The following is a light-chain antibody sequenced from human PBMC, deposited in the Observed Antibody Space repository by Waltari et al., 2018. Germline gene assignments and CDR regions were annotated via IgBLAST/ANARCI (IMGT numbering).Light chain of an antibody. J-gene: IGLJ2*01. CDR1: SSEVGGYNY. CDR2: DVS. CDR3: CSYAGSLV. Sequence: QSALTQPRSVSGSPGQSVTISCTGTSSEVGGYNYVSWYQQHPGKAPKLMIYDVSKRPSGVPDRFSGSKSGNTASLTISGLQAEDEADYYCCSYAGSLVFGGGTKLTVL. V-gene: IGLV2-11*01.